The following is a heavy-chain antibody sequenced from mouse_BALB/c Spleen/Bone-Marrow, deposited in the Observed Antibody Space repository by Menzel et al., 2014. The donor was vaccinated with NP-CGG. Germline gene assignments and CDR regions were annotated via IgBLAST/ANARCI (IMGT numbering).Heavy chain of an antibody. CDR3: ARGDYYFDY. Sequence: QVQLQQSGAELAKPGASVKMYCKASGYTFTSYWMHWVKQRPGQGLEWIGYINPSTGYTEYNQKFKDKATLTADKSSSTAYMQLSSLTSGDSAVYYCARGDYYFDYWGQGTTLTVSS. CDR1: GYTFTSYW. CDR2: INPSTGYT. V-gene: IGHV1-7*01. D-gene: IGHD2-13*01. J-gene: IGHJ2*01.